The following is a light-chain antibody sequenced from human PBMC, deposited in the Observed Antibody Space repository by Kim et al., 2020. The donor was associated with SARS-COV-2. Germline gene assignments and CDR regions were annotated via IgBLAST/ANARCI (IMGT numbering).Light chain of an antibody. V-gene: IGKV2D-29*02. J-gene: IGKJ1*01. CDR3: MQSIQLRT. CDR1: QQHLYRDGKTY. CDR2: ELS. Sequence: ASNYFKSSQQHLYRDGKTYLYWYLQQPGQSPQLLIYELSTRFPGVPARFSGSGSGTDFTLNISLVEAEDVRVYYCMQSIQLRTFGQGTKVDIK.